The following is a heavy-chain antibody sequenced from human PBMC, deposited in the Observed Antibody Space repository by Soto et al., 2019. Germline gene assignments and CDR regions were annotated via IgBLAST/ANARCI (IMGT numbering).Heavy chain of an antibody. V-gene: IGHV5-51*01. J-gene: IGHJ4*02. CDR2: IYPGDSDT. CDR3: ATLINSGYCSDY. CDR1: GYSFISHW. Sequence: PXESLKISCKGSGYSFISHWIGWVRQMPGKGLEWMGIIYPGDSDTRYSPSFQGQVTISADKSINTAYLQWSSLKASDTAMYYCATLINSGYCSDYWGQGTLVTVSS. D-gene: IGHD3-22*01.